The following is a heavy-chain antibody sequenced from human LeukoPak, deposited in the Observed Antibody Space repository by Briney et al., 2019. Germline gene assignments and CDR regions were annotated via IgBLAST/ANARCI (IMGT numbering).Heavy chain of an antibody. CDR1: GGSISSYY. D-gene: IGHD3-3*01. J-gene: IGHJ6*02. CDR2: IYYSGST. V-gene: IGHV4-59*12. Sequence: SETLSLTCTVSGGSISSYYWSWIRQPPGKGLEWIGYIYYSGSTNYNPSLKSRVTISVDTSKNQFSLKLTSVTAADTAVYYCARVRVAETFYYYAMDVWGQGTTVTVSS. CDR3: ARVRVAETFYYYAMDV.